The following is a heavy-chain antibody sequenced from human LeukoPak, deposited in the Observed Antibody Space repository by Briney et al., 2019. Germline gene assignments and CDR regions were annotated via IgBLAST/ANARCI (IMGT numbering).Heavy chain of an antibody. V-gene: IGHV3-21*01. CDR1: GFTFSSYS. Sequence: GGSLRLSCAASGFTFSSYSMNWVRQAPGKGLEWVSSISSRSSYIYYADSVKGRFTISRDNAKNSLYLQMNSLRAEDTAVYYCARGDGYYDSSGYFDYWGQGTLVTVSS. CDR2: ISSRSSYI. D-gene: IGHD3-22*01. J-gene: IGHJ4*02. CDR3: ARGDGYYDSSGYFDY.